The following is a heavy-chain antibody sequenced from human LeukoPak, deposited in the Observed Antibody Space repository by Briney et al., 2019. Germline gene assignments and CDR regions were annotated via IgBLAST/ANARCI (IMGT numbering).Heavy chain of an antibody. CDR1: GFTFSDYY. Sequence: GGSLRLSCAASGFTFSDYYMSWIRQAPGKGLGWGSYISSSGSTIYYADSVKGRFTISRDNAKNSLYLQMNSLRAEDTAVYYCARERESLVVPAAPGDYWGQGTLVTVSS. CDR3: ARERESLVVPAAPGDY. J-gene: IGHJ4*02. D-gene: IGHD2-2*01. V-gene: IGHV3-11*01. CDR2: ISSSGSTI.